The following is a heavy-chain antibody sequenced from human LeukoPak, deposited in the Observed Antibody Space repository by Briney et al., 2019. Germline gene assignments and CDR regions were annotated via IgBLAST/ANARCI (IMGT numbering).Heavy chain of an antibody. D-gene: IGHD1-26*01. Sequence: GGSLRLSCAASGFIVSGDFMSWVRQAPGRGLEWVSVIYSDGSTYYADSVKGRFTISRDNSKNTLDLQMTGLRAEDTAVYYCARERGRGRDSPWFDYWGQGTLVTVSS. CDR3: ARERGRGRDSPWFDY. J-gene: IGHJ4*02. V-gene: IGHV3-53*01. CDR2: IYSDGST. CDR1: GFIVSGDF.